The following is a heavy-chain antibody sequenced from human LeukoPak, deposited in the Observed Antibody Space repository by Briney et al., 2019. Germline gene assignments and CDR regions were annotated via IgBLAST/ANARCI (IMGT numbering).Heavy chain of an antibody. CDR3: ARVTGYDYVWGSYRYPKEFDY. D-gene: IGHD3-16*02. V-gene: IGHV4-34*01. CDR2: INHSGST. Sequence: SETLSLTCAVYGGSFSGYYWSWIRHPPGKGLEWLGEINHSGSTNYNPSLKSRVTISVDTSKNQFSLKLSSVTAADTAVYYCARVTGYDYVWGSYRYPKEFDYWGQGTLVTVSS. CDR1: GGSFSGYY. J-gene: IGHJ4*02.